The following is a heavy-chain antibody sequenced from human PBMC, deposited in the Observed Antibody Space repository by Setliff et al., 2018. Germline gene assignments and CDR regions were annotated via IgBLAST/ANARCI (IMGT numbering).Heavy chain of an antibody. V-gene: IGHV1-8*01. CDR1: GYTFTSYD. J-gene: IGHJ3*02. CDR3: ARSHHSSSWYGAFSRVDAFDI. CDR2: MNPNSGNT. Sequence: ASVKVSCKASGYTFTSYDINWVRQATGQGLEWMGWMNPNSGNTGYAQKFQGRVTMTRNTSISTAYMELSSLRSDDTAVYYCARSHHSSSWYGAFSRVDAFDIWGQGNAGHRLL. D-gene: IGHD6-13*01.